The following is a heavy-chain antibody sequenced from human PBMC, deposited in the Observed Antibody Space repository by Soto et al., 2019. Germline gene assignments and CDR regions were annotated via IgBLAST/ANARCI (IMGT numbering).Heavy chain of an antibody. Sequence: QVQLVQSGAEVKKPGSSVKVSCKASGGTFSSYTISWVRQAPGQGLEWMGRIIPILGIANYAQKFQGRVTITADKSTSTAYMELSSLRSEDTAVYYCARDLTMRLGELFLDYWGQGTLVTVSS. V-gene: IGHV1-69*08. J-gene: IGHJ4*02. CDR2: IIPILGIA. D-gene: IGHD3-10*01. CDR3: ARDLTMRLGELFLDY. CDR1: GGTFSSYT.